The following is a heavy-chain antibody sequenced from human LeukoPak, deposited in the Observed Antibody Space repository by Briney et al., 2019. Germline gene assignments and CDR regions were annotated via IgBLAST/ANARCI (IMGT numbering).Heavy chain of an antibody. CDR1: GGSFSGYY. CDR3: ARGRYSYGPQNYDYMDV. D-gene: IGHD5-18*01. J-gene: IGHJ6*03. Sequence: SETLSLTCAVYGGSFSGYYWSWLRQPPGKGLEWIGEINHSGSTNYNPSLKSRVSMSVDTSKNEFSLKLSSVTAADTAVYYCARGRYSYGPQNYDYMDVWGKGTTVTISS. CDR2: INHSGST. V-gene: IGHV4-34*01.